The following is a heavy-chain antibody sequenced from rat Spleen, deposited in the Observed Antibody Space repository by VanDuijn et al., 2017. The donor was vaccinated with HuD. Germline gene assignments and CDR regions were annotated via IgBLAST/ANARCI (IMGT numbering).Heavy chain of an antibody. J-gene: IGHJ3*01. Sequence: EVQLVESGGGLVQPGRSLKLSCAVSGFTFSNYGMHWIRQAPTKGLEWVASISPSGAITDYRDSVKGRFTISRDNAKNTQYLQMDSLRSEDTATYYCTTERYPPFAYWGQGTLVTVSS. CDR2: ISPSGAIT. V-gene: IGHV5-19*01. D-gene: IGHD1-5*01. CDR1: GFTFSNYG. CDR3: TTERYPPFAY.